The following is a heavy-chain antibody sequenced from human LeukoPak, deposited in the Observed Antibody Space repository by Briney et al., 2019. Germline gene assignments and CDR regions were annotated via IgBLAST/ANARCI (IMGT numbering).Heavy chain of an antibody. V-gene: IGHV1-18*01. CDR2: ISTYDGDT. CDR1: GYTFTSYG. D-gene: IGHD6-13*01. Sequence: ASVKVSCKASGYTFTSYGISWVRQAPGQGLEWMGWISTYDGDTNYAQKLQGRVTMTTDTSTRTVYMEVRSLRFDDTAVYYCAREGSSSPRAYYYYYYGMDVWGQGTTVTVSS. J-gene: IGHJ6*02. CDR3: AREGSSSPRAYYYYYYGMDV.